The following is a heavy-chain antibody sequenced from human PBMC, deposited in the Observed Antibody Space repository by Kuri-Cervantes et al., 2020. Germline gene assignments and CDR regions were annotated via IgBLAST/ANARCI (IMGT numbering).Heavy chain of an antibody. Sequence: GGSLRLSCAASGFTFSGSAMHWVRQASGKGLEWVAVISYDGSNKYYADSVKGRFTISRDNSKNTLYLQMNSLRAEDTAVYYCAVGESDAFDIWGQGTMVTVSS. CDR2: ISYDGSNK. D-gene: IGHD4-17*01. J-gene: IGHJ3*02. CDR1: GFTFSGSA. CDR3: AVGESDAFDI. V-gene: IGHV3-30-3*01.